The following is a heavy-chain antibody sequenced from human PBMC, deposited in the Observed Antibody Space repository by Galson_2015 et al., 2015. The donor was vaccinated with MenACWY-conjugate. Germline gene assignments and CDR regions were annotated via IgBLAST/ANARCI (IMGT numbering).Heavy chain of an antibody. CDR2: ISAYNGNT. V-gene: IGHV1-18*01. Sequence: SVKVSCKASGYTFTSCGISWVRQAPGQGLEWMGWISAYNGNTNYAQKLQGRVTMTTDTSTSTAYMELRSPRSDDTAVYYCARDFADTQAFDIWGQGTMVTVSS. CDR1: GYTFTSCG. J-gene: IGHJ3*02. CDR3: ARDFADTQAFDI. D-gene: IGHD2-21*01.